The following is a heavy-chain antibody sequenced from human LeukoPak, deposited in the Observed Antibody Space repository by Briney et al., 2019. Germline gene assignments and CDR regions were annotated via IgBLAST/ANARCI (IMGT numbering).Heavy chain of an antibody. J-gene: IGHJ4*02. Sequence: SETLSLTCTVSGGSISSYYWGWIRRPPGKGLEWIGSVYYTGTTNYNPSLKSRVTISVDTSKDQFSLKLSSVTAADTAVYYCAKIAPGGYFDYWGQGTLVTVSS. D-gene: IGHD6-13*01. CDR3: AKIAPGGYFDY. CDR1: GGSISSYY. V-gene: IGHV4-59*01. CDR2: VYYTGTT.